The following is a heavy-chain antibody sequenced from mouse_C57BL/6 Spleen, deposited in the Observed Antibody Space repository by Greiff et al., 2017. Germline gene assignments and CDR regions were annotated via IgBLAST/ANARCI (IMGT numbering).Heavy chain of an antibody. CDR2: ISYSGST. CDR1: GYSITSGYD. CDR3: ARADGYYAWFAY. D-gene: IGHD2-3*01. Sequence: EVQLVESGPGMVKPSQSLSLTCTVTGYSITSGYDWHWIRHFPGNKLEWMGYISYSGSTNYNPSLKSRISITHDTSKNHFFLKLNSVTTEDTATYYCARADGYYAWFAYWGQGTLVTVSA. V-gene: IGHV3-1*01. J-gene: IGHJ3*01.